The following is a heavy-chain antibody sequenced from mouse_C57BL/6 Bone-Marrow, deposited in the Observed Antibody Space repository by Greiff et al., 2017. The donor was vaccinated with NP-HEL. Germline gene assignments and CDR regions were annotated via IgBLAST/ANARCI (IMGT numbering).Heavy chain of an antibody. CDR1: GFSFNTYA. J-gene: IGHJ4*01. Sequence: EVQVVESGGGLVQPKGSLKLSCAASGFSFNTYAMNWVRQAPGKGLEWVARIRSKSNNYATYYADSVKDRFTIYRDDSESMLYLQMNNLKTEDTAMYYCVRHDGPYYYAMDYWGQGTSVTVSS. D-gene: IGHD2-3*01. V-gene: IGHV10-1*01. CDR3: VRHDGPYYYAMDY. CDR2: IRSKSNNYAT.